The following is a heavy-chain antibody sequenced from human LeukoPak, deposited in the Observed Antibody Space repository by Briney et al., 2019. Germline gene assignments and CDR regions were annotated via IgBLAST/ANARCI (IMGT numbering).Heavy chain of an antibody. Sequence: GASVKVSCKASGGTFSSYAISWVRQAPGQGLEWMGGIIPLFGTANYAQKFQGRVTITADESTSTAYMELSSLKSEDTAVYYCARGWDYDSGGRPTAYVYWGQGTLVIVSS. CDR2: IIPLFGTA. D-gene: IGHD3-22*01. J-gene: IGHJ4*02. CDR1: GGTFSSYA. V-gene: IGHV1-69*13. CDR3: ARGWDYDSGGRPTAYVY.